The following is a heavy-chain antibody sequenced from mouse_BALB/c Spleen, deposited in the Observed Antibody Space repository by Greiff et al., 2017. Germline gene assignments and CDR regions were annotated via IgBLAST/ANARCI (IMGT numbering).Heavy chain of an antibody. CDR2: ISSGGST. Sequence: EVKLMESGGGLVQPGGSRKLSCAASGFTFSSFGMHWVRQAPEKGLEWVAYISSGGSTYYPDSVKGRFTISRDNARNILYLQMSSLRSEDTAMYYCARGDGSSYYWGQGTTLTVSS. CDR1: GFTFSSFG. V-gene: IGHV5-6-5*01. D-gene: IGHD1-1*01. J-gene: IGHJ2*01. CDR3: ARGDGSSYY.